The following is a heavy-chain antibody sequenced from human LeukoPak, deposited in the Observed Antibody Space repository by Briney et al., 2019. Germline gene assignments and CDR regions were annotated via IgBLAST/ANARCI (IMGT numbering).Heavy chain of an antibody. J-gene: IGHJ5*01. Sequence: GGSLRLSCAASGFTFGFYAMAWVRQAPGKGLEWVSGIGASGGGTFYADSVKGRFTISRDNFKDTLYLQMSSLRAEDTAVYYCATFKDDHLYNWFDSWGQGTLVTVSS. CDR1: GFTFGFYA. CDR3: ATFKDDHLYNWFDS. CDR2: IGASGGGT. V-gene: IGHV3-23*01. D-gene: IGHD2-15*01.